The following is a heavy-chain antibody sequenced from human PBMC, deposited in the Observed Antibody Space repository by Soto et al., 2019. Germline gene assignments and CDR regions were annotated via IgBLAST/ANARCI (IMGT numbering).Heavy chain of an antibody. Sequence: QVQLVESGGGLVKPGGSLRLSCVASGFTFSDYYMSWIRQAPGKGLEWVSYISSSSSYTNYADSVKGRFTISRDNAKNSRYLQVNSLRAEETAVYYCARDHNRYSGYDYVDCWGQGTLVSVSS. V-gene: IGHV3-11*05. CDR3: ARDHNRYSGYDYVDC. CDR1: GFTFSDYY. D-gene: IGHD5-12*01. J-gene: IGHJ4*02. CDR2: ISSSSSYT.